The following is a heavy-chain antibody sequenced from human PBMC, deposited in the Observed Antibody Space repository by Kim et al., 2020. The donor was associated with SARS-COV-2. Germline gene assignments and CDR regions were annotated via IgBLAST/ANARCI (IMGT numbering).Heavy chain of an antibody. CDR1: RFTFSSYA. V-gene: IGHV3-30*04. D-gene: IGHD1-26*01. J-gene: IGHJ5*02. CDR3: ARDFKSGSYISSWFDP. CDR2: ISYDGSNK. Sequence: GGSLRLSCAASRFTFSSYAMHWVRQAPGKGLEWVAVISYDGSNKYYADSVKGRFTISRDNSKNTLYLQMNSLRAEDTAVYYCARDFKSGSYISSWFDPWG.